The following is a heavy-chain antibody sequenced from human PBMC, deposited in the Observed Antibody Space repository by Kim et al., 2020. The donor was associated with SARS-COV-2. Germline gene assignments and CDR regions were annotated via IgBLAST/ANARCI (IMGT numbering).Heavy chain of an antibody. CDR2: INPNSGGT. CDR3: ARDLTGVGGTPGAYYYGMDV. CDR1: GYTFTGYY. D-gene: IGHD1-26*01. V-gene: IGHV1-2*06. Sequence: ASVKVSCKASGYTFTGYYMHWVRQAPGQGLEWMGRINPNSGGTNYAQKFQGRVTMTRDTSISTAYMELSRLRSDDTAVYYCARDLTGVGGTPGAYYYGMDVWGQGTTVTVSS. J-gene: IGHJ6*02.